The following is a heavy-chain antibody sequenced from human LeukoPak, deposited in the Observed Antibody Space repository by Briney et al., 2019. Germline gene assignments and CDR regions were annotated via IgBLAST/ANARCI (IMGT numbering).Heavy chain of an antibody. V-gene: IGHV1-18*01. CDR1: GYTLTSYG. CDR2: ISAYNGNT. CDR3: ARGTMGMKDYYYMDV. D-gene: IGHD6-13*01. Sequence: ASVKVSCKTSGYTLTSYGIIWVRQAPGQGLEWMGWISAYNGNTNYAQKLQGRVTMTTVTSTSTAYMELRSLRSDDTAVYYCARGTMGMKDYYYMDVWGKGTTVTVSS. J-gene: IGHJ6*03.